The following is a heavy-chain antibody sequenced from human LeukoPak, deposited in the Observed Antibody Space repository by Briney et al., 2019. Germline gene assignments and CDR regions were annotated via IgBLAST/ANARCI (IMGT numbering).Heavy chain of an antibody. V-gene: IGHV4-59*08. J-gene: IGHJ4*02. CDR2: SYYSGST. CDR1: GCSISSYY. Sequence: ETLSLTCTVSGCSISSYYWSWIRQPPGKGLEWVGYSYYSGSTNYNPSLKSRLTISVDTSKNQSSSKLSSVAAADTAVYYCARRAAAGLGSFYYWGQGTLVTVSS. D-gene: IGHD6-13*01. CDR3: ARRAAAGLGSFYY.